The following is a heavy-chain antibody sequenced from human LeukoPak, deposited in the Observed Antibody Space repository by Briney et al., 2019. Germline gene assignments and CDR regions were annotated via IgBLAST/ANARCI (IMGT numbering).Heavy chain of an antibody. V-gene: IGHV3-7*02. D-gene: IGHD3-10*01. J-gene: IGHJ4*02. CDR2: ITQDGSEK. CDR1: GFTFSSFW. CDR3: ARGRGSDY. Sequence: GGSLRLSCAASGFTFSSFWMSWVRQAPGKGLEWVANITQDGSEKHYADSVMGRFTISRDNAKNSLYLQMNSLRAEDTAVYYCARGRGSDYWGQGTLVTVSS.